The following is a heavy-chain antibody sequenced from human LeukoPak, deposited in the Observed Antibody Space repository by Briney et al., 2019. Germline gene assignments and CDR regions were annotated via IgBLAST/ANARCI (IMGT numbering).Heavy chain of an antibody. Sequence: PGGSLRLSCAASGFTVSSNYMSWVRQAPGKGLEWVSVIYSGGSTYYADSVKGRFTISRDNSKNTLYLQMNSLRAEDTAVYYCARGSSGSYYTIYFDYWGQGTLVTVSS. CDR1: GFTVSSNY. V-gene: IGHV3-53*01. CDR2: IYSGGST. CDR3: ARGSSGSYYTIYFDY. J-gene: IGHJ4*02. D-gene: IGHD3-10*01.